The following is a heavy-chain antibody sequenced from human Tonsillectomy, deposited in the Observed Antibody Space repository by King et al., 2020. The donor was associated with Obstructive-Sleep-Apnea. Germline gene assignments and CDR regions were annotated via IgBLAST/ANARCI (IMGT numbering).Heavy chain of an antibody. D-gene: IGHD5-18*01. V-gene: IGHV5-51*01. Sequence: VQLVESGAEVKKPGESLKISCKGSGYSFTSYWIGWVRQMPGKGLEWMGIIYPGDSDTRYSPSFQGQVTISADKSISTAYLQWSSLKASDTAMYYGERRSGYSYGSYYFDYWGQGTLVTVSS. CDR2: IYPGDSDT. J-gene: IGHJ4*02. CDR1: GYSFTSYW. CDR3: ERRSGYSYGSYYFDY.